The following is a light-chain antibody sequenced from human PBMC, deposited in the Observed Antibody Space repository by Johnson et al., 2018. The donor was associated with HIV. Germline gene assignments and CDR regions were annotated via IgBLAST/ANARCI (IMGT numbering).Light chain of an antibody. V-gene: IGLV1-51*02. CDR2: EDN. CDR3: GTWDSSLTSYV. CDR1: VSNIESYF. J-gene: IGLJ1*01. Sequence: QAVLTQPPSVSAAPGQTVNISCSGNVSNIESYFVSWYKQLPGAAPTLLIYEDNKRPSGIPDRFSGSKSGATATLGINGLQTGDEADYYCGTWDSSLTSYVFGAGTKVTV.